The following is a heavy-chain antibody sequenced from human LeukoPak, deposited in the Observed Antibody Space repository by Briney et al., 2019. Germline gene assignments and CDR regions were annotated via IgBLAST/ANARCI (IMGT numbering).Heavy chain of an antibody. Sequence: PGGSLRLSCAASGFTFSSYWMHWVRHAPGKGLEWVSYISSSGSTIYYADSVKGRFTISRDNAKNSLYLQMNSLRAEDTAVYYCASLYIPLMTWSGGWFDPWGQGTLVTVSS. J-gene: IGHJ5*02. CDR1: GFTFSSYW. CDR2: ISSSGSTI. V-gene: IGHV3-48*04. CDR3: ASLYIPLMTWSGGWFDP. D-gene: IGHD3-16*01.